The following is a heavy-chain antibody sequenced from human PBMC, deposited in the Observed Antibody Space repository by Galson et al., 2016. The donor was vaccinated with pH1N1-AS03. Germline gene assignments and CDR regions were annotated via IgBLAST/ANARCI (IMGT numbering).Heavy chain of an antibody. CDR3: ARVWGAAAGYFDY. Sequence: PALVKPTQTLTLTCSFSGFSLTSPGVCVTWVRQPPGAALEWLATIDSDADKYYTTSLKTRLTISKDTSKNQVVLTMTNMDPVDTATYYCARVWGAAAGYFDYWGPGNLVVVSS. J-gene: IGHJ4*02. CDR2: IDSDADK. CDR1: GFSLTSPGVC. D-gene: IGHD3-16*01. V-gene: IGHV2-70*20.